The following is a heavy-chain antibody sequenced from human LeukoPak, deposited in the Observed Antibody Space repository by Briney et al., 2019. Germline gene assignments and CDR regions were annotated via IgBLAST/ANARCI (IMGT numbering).Heavy chain of an antibody. Sequence: GGSLRLSCAAYGFTFSSYGMSWVRQAPGKGLEWVSAISGSGSSTYYAGSVKGRFTISRDNSKNTLYLQMTSLRAEDTAEYYCAKDTSYYYYYLDVWGKGTTVTISS. CDR3: AKDTSYYYYYLDV. CDR1: GFTFSSYG. V-gene: IGHV3-23*01. CDR2: ISGSGSST. J-gene: IGHJ6*03.